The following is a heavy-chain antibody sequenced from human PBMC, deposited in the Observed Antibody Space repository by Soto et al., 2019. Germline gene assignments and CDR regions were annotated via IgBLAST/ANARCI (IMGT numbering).Heavy chain of an antibody. CDR2: ISYDGSNK. J-gene: IGHJ4*02. V-gene: IGHV3-30*18. CDR3: ANSASSGYYLVPSPNY. Sequence: GGSLRLSCAASGFTFSSYGMHWVRQAPGKGLEWVAVISYDGSNKYYADSVKGRFTISRDNSKNTLYLQMNSLRAEDTAVYYCANSASSGYYLVPSPNYWGQGTLVTVSS. CDR1: GFTFSSYG. D-gene: IGHD3-22*01.